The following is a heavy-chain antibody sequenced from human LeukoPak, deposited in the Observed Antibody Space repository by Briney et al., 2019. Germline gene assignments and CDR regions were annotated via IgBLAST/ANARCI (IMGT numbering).Heavy chain of an antibody. J-gene: IGHJ4*02. CDR1: GYTFTSYG. D-gene: IGHD6-13*01. V-gene: IGHV1-18*01. CDR3: ARDRQTLLSYSSSWPFDY. Sequence: ASVKVSCKASGYTFTSYGISWVRQAPGQGLEWMGWISAYNGNTNYAQKLQGRVTMTTDTSTSTAYMELRSLRSDDTAVYYCARDRQTLLSYSSSWPFDYWGQGTLVTVSS. CDR2: ISAYNGNT.